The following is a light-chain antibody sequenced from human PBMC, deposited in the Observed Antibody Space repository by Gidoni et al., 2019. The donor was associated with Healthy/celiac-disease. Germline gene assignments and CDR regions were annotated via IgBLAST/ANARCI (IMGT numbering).Light chain of an antibody. Sequence: DIQRTQYPSSLSASVGDRVTITCQASQDISNYLNWYQQNPGKAPKLLLYDASNLETGVPSRFSVSGSGTDFPFTISSLQPEDIATYYFQQYDNLPLTFGGGTKVEIK. CDR3: QQYDNLPLT. CDR1: QDISNY. J-gene: IGKJ4*01. V-gene: IGKV1-33*01. CDR2: DAS.